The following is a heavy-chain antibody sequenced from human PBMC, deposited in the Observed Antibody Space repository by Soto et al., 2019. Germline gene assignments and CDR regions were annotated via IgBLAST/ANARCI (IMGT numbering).Heavy chain of an antibody. V-gene: IGHV2-5*01. CDR1: GFSLTTTGLG. D-gene: IGHD3-10*01. Sequence: QITLKESGPTLVTPTQTLTLTYTFSGFSLTTTGLGVAWIRQPPGKALEWLALIYWNDEKRYRPSLRSGLTITKDTSKNQVVLTMTDMDPVDTATYYCAHEGFGSDNWFDAWGQGTLVIVSS. CDR3: AHEGFGSDNWFDA. CDR2: IYWNDEK. J-gene: IGHJ5*02.